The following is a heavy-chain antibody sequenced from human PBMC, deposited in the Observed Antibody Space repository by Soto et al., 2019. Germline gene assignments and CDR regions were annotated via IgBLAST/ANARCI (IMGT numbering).Heavy chain of an antibody. Sequence: QVQLQESGPGLVKPPETLSLTCTVSGGSISSSGYYWGWIRQPPGKGLEWIGSIYYSGSTYYNPSLKSRVTISVDTSKNQFSLKLSSVTAADTAVYYCATLTAYGAGRSGSYYFDNWGQGTLVTVSS. D-gene: IGHD3-10*01. CDR2: IYYSGST. CDR1: GGSISSSGYY. J-gene: IGHJ4*02. CDR3: ATLTAYGAGRSGSYYFDN. V-gene: IGHV4-39*01.